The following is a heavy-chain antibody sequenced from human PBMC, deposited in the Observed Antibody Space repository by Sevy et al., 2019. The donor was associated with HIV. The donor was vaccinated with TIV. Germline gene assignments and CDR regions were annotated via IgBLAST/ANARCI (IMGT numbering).Heavy chain of an antibody. Sequence: GGSLRLSCAASGFIFSNYNMNWVRQAPGKGLEWVSAISGSGGSTYYADSVKGRFTISRDNSKNTLYLQMNSLRAEDTAVYYCAKEARYYYDSSGYYYLLLYYYYGMDVWGQGTTVTVSS. V-gene: IGHV3-23*01. J-gene: IGHJ6*02. D-gene: IGHD3-22*01. CDR1: GFIFSNYN. CDR2: ISGSGGST. CDR3: AKEARYYYDSSGYYYLLLYYYYGMDV.